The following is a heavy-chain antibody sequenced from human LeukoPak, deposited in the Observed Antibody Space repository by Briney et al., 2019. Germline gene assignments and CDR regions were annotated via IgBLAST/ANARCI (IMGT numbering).Heavy chain of an antibody. Sequence: GGSLRLSCAASGFTFSSYAMHWVRQAPGKGLEWVAVISYDGSNKYYADSVKGRFTISRDNSKNTLYLQMNSLRAEDTAVYYCAGDSDYYDSSGYDKRGFDPWGQGTLVTVSS. D-gene: IGHD3-22*01. V-gene: IGHV3-30-3*01. CDR1: GFTFSSYA. CDR3: AGDSDYYDSSGYDKRGFDP. CDR2: ISYDGSNK. J-gene: IGHJ5*02.